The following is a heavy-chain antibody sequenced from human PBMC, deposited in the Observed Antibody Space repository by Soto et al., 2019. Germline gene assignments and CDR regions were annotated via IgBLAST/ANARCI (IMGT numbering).Heavy chain of an antibody. J-gene: IGHJ6*02. Sequence: QVQLVQSGAEVKKPGASVKVSCKASGYTFTSYDINWVRQATGQGLEWMGWMNPNSGNTGYAQKFQGRVTMTRNTSIGTAYMELSSLRSEDMAVYYCARGHYVWGSYRPMDVWGQVTTVTVSS. CDR2: MNPNSGNT. CDR1: GYTFTSYD. D-gene: IGHD3-16*02. CDR3: ARGHYVWGSYRPMDV. V-gene: IGHV1-8*01.